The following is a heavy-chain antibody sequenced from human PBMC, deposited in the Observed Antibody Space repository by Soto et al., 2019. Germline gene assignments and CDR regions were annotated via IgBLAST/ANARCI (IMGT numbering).Heavy chain of an antibody. V-gene: IGHV3-11*01. Sequence: LRLSCAASGFTFSDSYMSWIRQAPGKGLEWISYITFSGNTVYYADSLKGRFTISRDNAKNSLYLQMNRLRAEDTAVYYCARVSWREKYGMDVWGQGTTVTVSS. CDR1: GFTFSDSY. CDR3: ARVSWREKYGMDV. J-gene: IGHJ6*02. CDR2: ITFSGNTV.